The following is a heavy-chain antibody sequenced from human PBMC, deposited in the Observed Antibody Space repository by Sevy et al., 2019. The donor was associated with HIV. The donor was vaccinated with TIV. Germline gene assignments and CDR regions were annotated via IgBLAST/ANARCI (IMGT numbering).Heavy chain of an antibody. Sequence: SETLSLTCTVSGGSVNSGDYYWSWIRQPPGKGLEWLGYIYYSGSSNYNPSLKSQVTISLETSKNQCSLKMSSVTTADAAVYYCARDYPVMNAFDIWGQGTMVTVSS. D-gene: IGHD3-16*01. CDR3: ARDYPVMNAFDI. CDR2: IYYSGSS. J-gene: IGHJ3*02. V-gene: IGHV4-61*08. CDR1: GGSVNSGDYY.